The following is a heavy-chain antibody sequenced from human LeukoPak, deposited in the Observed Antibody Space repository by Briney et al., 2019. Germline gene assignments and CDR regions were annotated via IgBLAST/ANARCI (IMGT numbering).Heavy chain of an antibody. CDR1: GFTFSSYA. Sequence: PGGSLRLSCAASGFTFSSYAMSWVRQAPGKGLEWVSAISGSGGSTYYADSVEGRFTISRDNSKNTLYLQMNSLRAEDTAVYYCAKGSYYDSSGSFYFDYWGQGTLVTVSS. V-gene: IGHV3-23*01. CDR2: ISGSGGST. J-gene: IGHJ4*02. CDR3: AKGSYYDSSGSFYFDY. D-gene: IGHD3-22*01.